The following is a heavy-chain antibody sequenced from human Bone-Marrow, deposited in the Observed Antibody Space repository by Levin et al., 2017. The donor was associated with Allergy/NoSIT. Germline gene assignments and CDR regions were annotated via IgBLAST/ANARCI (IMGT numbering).Heavy chain of an antibody. CDR1: GFNFGDYG. CDR3: VKDRFLSTGGVDY. Sequence: AGGSLRLSCAASGFNFGDYGMYWVRQAPGKGLEWVSGISWNSRSIDYADSVKGRFTISRDNAKNFLYLQMNSLRVEDTALYYCVKDRFLSTGGVDYWGQGALVTVSS. CDR2: ISWNSRSI. J-gene: IGHJ4*02. V-gene: IGHV3-9*01. D-gene: IGHD2-8*02.